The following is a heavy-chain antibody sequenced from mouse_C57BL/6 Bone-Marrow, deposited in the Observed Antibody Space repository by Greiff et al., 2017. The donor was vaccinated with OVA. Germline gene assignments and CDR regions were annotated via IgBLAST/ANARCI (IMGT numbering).Heavy chain of an antibody. J-gene: IGHJ4*01. CDR1: GYTFTSYW. D-gene: IGHD1-1*01. CDR3: ARERLLYAMDY. CDR2: IDPSDSYT. V-gene: IGHV1-69*01. Sequence: QVQLQQSGAELVMPGASVKLSCKASGYTFTSYWMHWVKQRPGQGLEWIGEIDPSDSYTNYNQKFKGKSTLTVDKSSSTASMQLSSLTSEDSAVYYCARERLLYAMDYWGQGTSVTVSS.